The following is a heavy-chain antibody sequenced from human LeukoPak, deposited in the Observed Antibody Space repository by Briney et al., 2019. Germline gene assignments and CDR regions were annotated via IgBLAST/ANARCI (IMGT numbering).Heavy chain of an antibody. CDR2: ISGSGGST. V-gene: IGHV3-23*01. CDR1: GFTFSSYS. Sequence: GGSLRLSCAASGFTFSSYSMNWVRQAPGKGLEWVSAISGSGGSTYYADSVKGRFTISRDNSKNTLYLQMNSLRAEDTAVYYCAKGDWSSSDFDYWGQGTLVTVSS. CDR3: AKGDWSSSDFDY. J-gene: IGHJ4*02. D-gene: IGHD6-6*01.